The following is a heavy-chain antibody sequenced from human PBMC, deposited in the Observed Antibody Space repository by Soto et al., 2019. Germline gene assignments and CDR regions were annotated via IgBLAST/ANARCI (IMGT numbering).Heavy chain of an antibody. CDR1: GFSVSGNY. CDR2: IYSGGSR. Sequence: EVQLVESGGGLIQPGGSLRLSCVVSGFSVSGNYMSWVRQAPGKGLDWVSVIYSGGSRYYADSVRGRFTISRDESQNTLYLQMNNLRAEDTAVYYCAMSMMVRGVLFDLWGRGSLVSVSS. V-gene: IGHV3-53*01. J-gene: IGHJ4*02. D-gene: IGHD3-10*01. CDR3: AMSMMVRGVLFDL.